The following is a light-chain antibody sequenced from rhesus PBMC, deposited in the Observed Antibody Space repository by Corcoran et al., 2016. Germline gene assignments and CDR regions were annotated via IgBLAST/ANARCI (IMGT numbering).Light chain of an antibody. CDR2: NAS. CDR1: QGISTY. V-gene: IGKV1-25*01. J-gene: IGKJ1*01. Sequence: DIQMTQSPSSLSASVGDRVTITCRASQGISTYLVWYQQKSGKAPKLLIYNASNLKSGVPSRFSGSGSGTEFTLTISSLQPEDFATYYCQQRNTYPWTFGQGTKVEIK. CDR3: QQRNTYPWT.